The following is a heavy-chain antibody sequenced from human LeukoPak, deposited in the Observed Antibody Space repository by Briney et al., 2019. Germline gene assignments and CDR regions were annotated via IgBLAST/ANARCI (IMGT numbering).Heavy chain of an antibody. J-gene: IGHJ4*02. CDR1: GYTFTSYY. CDR3: ARVLHFFDLCLDY. CDR2: INPSGGST. Sequence: ASVKVSCKASGYTFTSYYMHWVRQAPGQGLEWMGIINPSGGSTSYAQKFQGRVAMTRDMSTSTAYMELSSLRSDDTAVYYCARVLHFFDLCLDYWGQGTLVTVSS. V-gene: IGHV1-46*01. D-gene: IGHD3-3*02.